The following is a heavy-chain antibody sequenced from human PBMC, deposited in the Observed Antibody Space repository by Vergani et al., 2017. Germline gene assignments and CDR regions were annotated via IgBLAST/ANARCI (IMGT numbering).Heavy chain of an antibody. Sequence: EVQLVESGGGLVQPGGSLRLSCAASGFTFSSYEMNWVRQAPGKGLEWVSYISSSGSTIYYADSVKGRFTISRDNAKNSLYLQMNSPRAEDTAVYYCANGYCSSTSCLDAFDIWGQGTMVTVSS. D-gene: IGHD2-2*03. CDR1: GFTFSSYE. CDR2: ISSSGSTI. V-gene: IGHV3-48*03. CDR3: ANGYCSSTSCLDAFDI. J-gene: IGHJ3*02.